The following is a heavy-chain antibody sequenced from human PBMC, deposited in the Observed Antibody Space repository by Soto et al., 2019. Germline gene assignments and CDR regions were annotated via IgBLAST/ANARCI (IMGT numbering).Heavy chain of an antibody. D-gene: IGHD3-3*01. J-gene: IGHJ3*02. V-gene: IGHV1-69*02. CDR1: GGTFSSYT. CDR2: IIPILGIA. Sequence: ASVKVSCKASGGTFSSYTISWVRQAPGQGLEWMGRIIPILGIANYAQKFQGRVTITADKSTSTAYMELSSLRSEDTAVYYCAGLTSEYYDFWSGPEGAFDIWGQGTMVTVSS. CDR3: AGLTSEYYDFWSGPEGAFDI.